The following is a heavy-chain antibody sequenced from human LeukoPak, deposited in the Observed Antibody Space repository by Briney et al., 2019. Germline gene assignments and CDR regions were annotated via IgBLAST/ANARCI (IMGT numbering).Heavy chain of an antibody. Sequence: QPGGSLRLSCAASGFTFGNSWVHWVRQAPGKGLVWVSLINADGTTTTYADSVKGRFTISRDNARNTVSLQMNSLTIEDTAVYYCVVVVEPPGSDGVDVWGQGTMIAVSS. D-gene: IGHD1-14*01. V-gene: IGHV3-74*01. J-gene: IGHJ3*01. CDR1: GFTFGNSW. CDR3: VVVVEPPGSDGVDV. CDR2: INADGTTT.